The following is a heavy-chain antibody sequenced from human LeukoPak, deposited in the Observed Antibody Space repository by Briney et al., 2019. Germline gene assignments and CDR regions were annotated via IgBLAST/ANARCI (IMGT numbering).Heavy chain of an antibody. CDR1: GYTFISYD. V-gene: IGHV1-18*01. CDR2: ISAYNGNT. Sequence: ASVKVSCKGSGYTFISYDINWVRQAPGQGLEWMGWISAYNGNTNYAQKLQGRVTMTTDTSTSTAYMELRSLRSDDTAVYYCARVNGDYIPQAWYFDLWGRGTLVTVSS. CDR3: ARVNGDYIPQAWYFDL. D-gene: IGHD4-17*01. J-gene: IGHJ2*01.